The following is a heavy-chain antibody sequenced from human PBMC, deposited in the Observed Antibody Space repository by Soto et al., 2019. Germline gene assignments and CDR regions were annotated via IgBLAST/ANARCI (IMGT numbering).Heavy chain of an antibody. J-gene: IGHJ4*02. V-gene: IGHV2-5*02. CDR2: IYWDDDK. CDR3: AHKLYLGFVDY. D-gene: IGHD3-10*01. CDR1: GFSLSTSGVG. Sequence: QITLKESGPTLVKPTQTLTLTCTFSGFSLSTSGVGVGWIRQPPGKALEWLALIYWDDDKRYSPSLKSRPTITKDPSKNQVVLTLTNMDPVDTATYYCAHKLYLGFVDYWGQGTLVTVSS.